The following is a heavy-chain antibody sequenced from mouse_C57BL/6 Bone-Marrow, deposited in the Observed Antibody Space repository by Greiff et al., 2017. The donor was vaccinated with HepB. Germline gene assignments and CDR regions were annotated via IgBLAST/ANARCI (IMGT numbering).Heavy chain of an antibody. CDR1: GFSLTSYG. V-gene: IGHV2-5*01. CDR3: AKEGGSSPYYFDY. Sequence: QVQLKESGPGLVQPSQSLSITCTVSGFSLTSYGVHWVRQSPGKGLEWLGVIWRGGSTDYNAAFMSRLSITKDNSKSQVFFKMNSLQADDTAIYYCAKEGGSSPYYFDYWGQGTTLTVSS. J-gene: IGHJ2*01. D-gene: IGHD1-1*01. CDR2: IWRGGST.